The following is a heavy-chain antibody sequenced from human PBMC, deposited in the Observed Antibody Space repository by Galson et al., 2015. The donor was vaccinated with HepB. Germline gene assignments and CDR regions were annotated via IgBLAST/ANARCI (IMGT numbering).Heavy chain of an antibody. CDR2: INTNTGNP. CDR1: GYTFTNYA. CDR3: ARVRGRIAVDGSYSWFDP. J-gene: IGHJ5*02. V-gene: IGHV7-4-1*02. Sequence: SVKVSCKASGYTFTNYAMNWVRQAPGQGLEWMGWINTNTGNPTYAQGFTGRFVFSLDTSVSTAYLQISRLKAEDTAVYYCARVRGRIAVDGSYSWFDPWGQGTLVTVSS. D-gene: IGHD6-19*01.